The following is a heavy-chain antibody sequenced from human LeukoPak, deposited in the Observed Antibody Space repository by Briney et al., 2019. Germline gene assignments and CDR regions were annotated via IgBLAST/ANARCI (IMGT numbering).Heavy chain of an antibody. V-gene: IGHV4-38-2*01. CDR3: VRRDTGWNYFDY. CDR1: GYSINNDYY. J-gene: IGHJ4*02. CDR2: IYYTGKI. Sequence: SDTLSLTCVVSGYSINNDYYWGWIRQPPGKGLQWIGDIYYTGKINYNPSLKSRVTITLDTSKDHLSLNLTSVLAADTAIYYCVRRDTGWNYFDYWGQGILVTVSS. D-gene: IGHD6-19*01.